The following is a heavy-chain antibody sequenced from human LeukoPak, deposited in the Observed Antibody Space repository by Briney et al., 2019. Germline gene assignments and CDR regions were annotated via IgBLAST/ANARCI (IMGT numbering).Heavy chain of an antibody. CDR1: GGSFSGYY. CDR2: INHSEST. Sequence: SETLSLTCAVYGGSFSGYYWSWIRQPPGKGLEWIGEINHSESTNYNPSLRSRVTISVDTSKNQFSLKLSSVTAADTAVYYCARDDVHRSFDIWGQGTMVTVSS. CDR3: ARDDVHRSFDI. J-gene: IGHJ3*02. V-gene: IGHV4-34*01. D-gene: IGHD1-1*01.